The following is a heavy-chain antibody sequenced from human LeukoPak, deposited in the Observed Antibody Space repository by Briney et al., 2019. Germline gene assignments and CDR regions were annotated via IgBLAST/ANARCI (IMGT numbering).Heavy chain of an antibody. CDR2: ISGSGGST. Sequence: PGRSLRLSCAASGFTFSSYAISWVRQAPGKGLEWVAAISGSGGSTYYADSVKGRFIISRDTSKNTVYLQMNSLGAEDTAVYYCATEGRDIAVAGSYYYYMDVWGKGTTVTVSS. CDR3: ATEGRDIAVAGSYYYYMDV. J-gene: IGHJ6*03. CDR1: GFTFSSYA. D-gene: IGHD6-19*01. V-gene: IGHV3-23*01.